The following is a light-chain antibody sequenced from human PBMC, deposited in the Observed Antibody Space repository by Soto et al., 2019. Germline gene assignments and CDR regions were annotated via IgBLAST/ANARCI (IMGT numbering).Light chain of an antibody. J-gene: IGKJ3*01. CDR2: GAA. Sequence: EIVLTQSPGTLSLSPGERATLSCRASQSVSSTYLAWYQHKPGQAPRLLIYGAATRAAGVPDRFSGSGSVTDFTLTISRLEPEDFAVYYCQQYRSSPLFTLGPGTKVDIK. CDR1: QSVSSTY. V-gene: IGKV3-20*01. CDR3: QQYRSSPLFT.